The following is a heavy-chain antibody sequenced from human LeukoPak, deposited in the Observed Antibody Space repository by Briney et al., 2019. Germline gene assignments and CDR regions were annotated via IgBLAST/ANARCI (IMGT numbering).Heavy chain of an antibody. CDR2: IYSGGST. CDR3: AGDFPPWN. CDR1: GVPVSSNY. V-gene: IGHV3-53*01. Sequence: PGGSLRLSCAASGVPVSSNYMYWVRQAPGKGLEWVSVIYSGGSTYYAASVKGRFTISRDNSKNTLYLQMNSLRAEDTAVYYCAGDFPPWNWGQGTLVTVSS. J-gene: IGHJ4*02. D-gene: IGHD5-12*01.